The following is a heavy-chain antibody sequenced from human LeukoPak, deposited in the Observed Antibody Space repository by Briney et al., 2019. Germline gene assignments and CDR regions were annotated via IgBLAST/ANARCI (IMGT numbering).Heavy chain of an antibody. Sequence: SETLSLTCTVSGGSISSGDYYWSWIRQPPGKGLEWIGYIYYSGSTYYNPSLKSRVTTSVDTSKNQFSLKLSSVTAADTAVYYCAREGSSLSLAPNWYYFDYWGQGTLVTVSS. CDR1: GGSISSGDYY. J-gene: IGHJ4*02. CDR3: AREGSSLSLAPNWYYFDY. D-gene: IGHD1-1*01. V-gene: IGHV4-30-4*08. CDR2: IYYSGST.